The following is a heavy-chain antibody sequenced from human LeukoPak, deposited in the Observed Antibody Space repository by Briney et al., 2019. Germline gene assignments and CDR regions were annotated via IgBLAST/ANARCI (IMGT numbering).Heavy chain of an antibody. D-gene: IGHD5-12*01. J-gene: IGHJ4*02. Sequence: KPSETLSLTCSVSGDSIGRNNWHWIRQPPGKGLEWIGYIHYTGNTNYNPSLKSRVTISVDTSKNQFSLKLSSVTAADTAVYYCARARGGYDFDYWGQGTLVTVSS. V-gene: IGHV4-59*01. CDR3: ARARGGYDFDY. CDR2: IHYTGNT. CDR1: GDSIGRNN.